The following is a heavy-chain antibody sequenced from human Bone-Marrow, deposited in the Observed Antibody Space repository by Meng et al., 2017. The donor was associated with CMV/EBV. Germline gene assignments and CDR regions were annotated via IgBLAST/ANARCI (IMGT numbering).Heavy chain of an antibody. V-gene: IGHV1-18*01. J-gene: IGHJ5*02. Sequence: ASVKVSCKASGYTFTGYDISWVRQAPGQGLEWMGGISAYNGNTNYAQKLQGRVTMTTDTSTSTAYMELRSLRSDDTAVYYCARGEGYGGINWFDPWGQGTLVTVSS. CDR3: ARGEGYGGINWFDP. D-gene: IGHD4/OR15-4a*01. CDR2: ISAYNGNT. CDR1: GYTFTGYD.